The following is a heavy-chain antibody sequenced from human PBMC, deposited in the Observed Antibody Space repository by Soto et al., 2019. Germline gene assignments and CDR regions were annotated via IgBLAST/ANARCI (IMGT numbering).Heavy chain of an antibody. CDR3: TTGVSRSLPEEDAFDI. J-gene: IGHJ3*02. CDR2: IKSKTDGGTT. V-gene: IGHV3-15*07. D-gene: IGHD2-15*01. CDR1: GFTFSNAW. Sequence: EVQLVESGGGLVKPGGSLRLSCAASGFTFSNAWMNWVRQAPGKGLEWVGRIKSKTDGGTTDYAAPVKGRFTISRDDSKNALYLQMTSLKTDDTAVYYCTTGVSRSLPEEDAFDIWGQGRMVTVSS.